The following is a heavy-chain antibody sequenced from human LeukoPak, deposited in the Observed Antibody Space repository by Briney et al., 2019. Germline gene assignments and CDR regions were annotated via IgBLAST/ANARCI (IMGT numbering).Heavy chain of an antibody. D-gene: IGHD3-10*02. CDR3: AELGITMIGGV. J-gene: IGHJ6*04. V-gene: IGHV3-48*03. CDR1: GFTFSSYE. Sequence: GGSLRLSCAASGFTFSSYEMNWVRQAPGKGLEWVSYISSSGRTIYYADSVKGRFTISRDNSKNSLYLQMNSLRAEDTAVYYCAELGITMIGGVWGKGTTVTISS. CDR2: ISSSGRTI.